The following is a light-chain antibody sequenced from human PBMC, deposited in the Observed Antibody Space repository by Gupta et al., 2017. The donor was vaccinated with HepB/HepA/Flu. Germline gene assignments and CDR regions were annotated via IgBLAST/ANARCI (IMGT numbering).Light chain of an antibody. CDR3: QQDNNGLLT. CDR1: QSVSSN. CDR2: GAS. V-gene: IGKV3-15*01. Sequence: EIVMTQSPATLSVSPGARATLSCRASQSVSSNLAWYQQKPGQAPRLLIYGASTRATGIPARFSGSGSGTEFTLTISSLQSEDFAVYYCQQDNNGLLTFGRGTKVEIK. J-gene: IGKJ4*01.